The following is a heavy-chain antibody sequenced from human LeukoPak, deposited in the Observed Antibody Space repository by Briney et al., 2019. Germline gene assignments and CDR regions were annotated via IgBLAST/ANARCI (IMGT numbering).Heavy chain of an antibody. CDR3: ATRYSGSYFPEYFQH. Sequence: GESLKISCKGSGYSFTSYWISWVRQMPGKGLEWMGRIDPSDSYTNYSPSFQGHVTTSADKSISTAYLQWSSLKASDTAMYYCATRYSGSYFPEYFQHWGQGTLVTVSS. CDR1: GYSFTSYW. J-gene: IGHJ1*01. V-gene: IGHV5-10-1*01. CDR2: IDPSDSYT. D-gene: IGHD1-26*01.